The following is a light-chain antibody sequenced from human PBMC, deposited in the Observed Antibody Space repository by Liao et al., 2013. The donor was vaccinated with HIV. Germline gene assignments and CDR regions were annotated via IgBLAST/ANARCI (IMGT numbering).Light chain of an antibody. V-gene: IGLV3-21*01. CDR2: YDS. CDR1: NIGSKS. Sequence: SYELTQPPSVSVAPGKTARITCGGNNIGSKSVHWYQQKPGQAPVLVIYYDSDRPSGIPERFSGSNSGNTATLTISGTQAMDEADYYCQAWDSSTPSYVFGTGTKVTVL. CDR3: QAWDSSTPSYV. J-gene: IGLJ1*01.